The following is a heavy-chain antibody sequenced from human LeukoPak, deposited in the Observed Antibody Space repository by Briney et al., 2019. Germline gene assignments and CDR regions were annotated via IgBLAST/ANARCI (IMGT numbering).Heavy chain of an antibody. CDR3: ARQLRSSPLDPDY. D-gene: IGHD6-13*01. J-gene: IGHJ4*02. CDR1: GGSISSSSYY. CDR2: IYYSGST. Sequence: PSETLSLTCTVSGGSISSSSYYWGWIRQPPGKGLEWIGSIYYSGSTYYNPSLKSRVTISVDTSKNQFSLKLSSVTAADTAVYYCARQLRSSPLDPDYWGQGTLVTVSS. V-gene: IGHV4-39*01.